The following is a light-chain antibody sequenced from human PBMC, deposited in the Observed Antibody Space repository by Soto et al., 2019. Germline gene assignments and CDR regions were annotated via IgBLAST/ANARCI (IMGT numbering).Light chain of an antibody. CDR1: QSVSSN. CDR2: GAS. Sequence: ESVLTQSPGTLSLSPGERATLSCRASQSVSSNLAWYQQKPGQAPRLLIYGASTRATGIPARFSGSGSGTEFTLTISSLQSEDFAVYYCQQYDRWPVTFGGGTKVDIK. CDR3: QQYDRWPVT. J-gene: IGKJ4*01. V-gene: IGKV3-15*01.